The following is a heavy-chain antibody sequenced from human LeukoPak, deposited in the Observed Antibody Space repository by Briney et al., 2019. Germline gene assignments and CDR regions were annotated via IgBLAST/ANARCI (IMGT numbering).Heavy chain of an antibody. V-gene: IGHV4-59*01. CDR2: IYYSGST. J-gene: IGHJ5*02. CDR1: GGSISSYY. CDR3: ARSISYCGGDCYSDWFDP. Sequence: SETLPLTCTVSGGSISSYYWSWIQQPPGKGLEWIGYIYYSGSTNYNPSLKSRVTISVDTSKNQFSLKLSSVTAADTAVYYCARSISYCGGDCYSDWFDPWGQGTLVTVCS. D-gene: IGHD2-21*02.